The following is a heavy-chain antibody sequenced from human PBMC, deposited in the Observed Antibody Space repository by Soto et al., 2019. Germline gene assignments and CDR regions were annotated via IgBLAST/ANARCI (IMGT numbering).Heavy chain of an antibody. CDR2: ITYDGGNK. J-gene: IGHJ4*02. V-gene: IGHV3-30*18. D-gene: IGHD1-1*01. CDR1: GFTINTYV. Sequence: PGGSLRLSCAASGFTINTYVMHWVRQAPGKGLEWVSVITYDGGNKYYADSVKGRFSISRDNSRNTLYLQMYSLRAEDTAVYYCAKDPKATGTHYWGRGTLVTVSS. CDR3: AKDPKATGTHY.